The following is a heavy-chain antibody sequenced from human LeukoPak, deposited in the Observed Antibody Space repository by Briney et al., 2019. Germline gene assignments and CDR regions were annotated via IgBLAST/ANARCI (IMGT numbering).Heavy chain of an antibody. Sequence: EWVANIKQDGSEKYYVDSVKGRFTISRDNAKNSLYLQMNSLRAEDTAVYYCARDPRSYMDVWGKGTTVTVSS. CDR2: IKQDGSEK. J-gene: IGHJ6*03. CDR3: ARDPRSYMDV. V-gene: IGHV3-7*01.